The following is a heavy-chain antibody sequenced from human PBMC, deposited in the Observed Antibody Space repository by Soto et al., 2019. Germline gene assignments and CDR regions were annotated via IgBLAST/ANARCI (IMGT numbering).Heavy chain of an antibody. D-gene: IGHD3-22*01. J-gene: IGHJ1*01. CDR1: GYTFTSYG. CDR2: ISAYNGNT. V-gene: IGHV1-18*01. Sequence: ASVKVSCKASGYTFTSYGISWVRQAPGQGLEWMGWISAYNGNTNYAKKLQGRVTMTTDTSTSTAYMELRSLRSDDTAVYYCARDFKSVVVINSGYLKXWGQGTLVTVSX. CDR3: ARDFKSVVVINSGYLKX.